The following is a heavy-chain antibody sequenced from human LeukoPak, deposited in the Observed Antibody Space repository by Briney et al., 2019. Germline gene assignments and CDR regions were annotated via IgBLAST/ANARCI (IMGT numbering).Heavy chain of an antibody. V-gene: IGHV3-48*02. J-gene: IGHJ4*02. D-gene: IGHD2-2*01. CDR1: GVSISSSN. CDR2: ISPSSRTL. Sequence: ETLSLTCAVSGVSISSSNWWSWVRQAPGKGLEWLSYISPSSRTLSYVDSVKGRFTISRDNAENSLYLQMNSLRDEDTALYYCTRVRGSQLPSHYLDFWGQGTLVTVSS. CDR3: TRVRGSQLPSHYLDF.